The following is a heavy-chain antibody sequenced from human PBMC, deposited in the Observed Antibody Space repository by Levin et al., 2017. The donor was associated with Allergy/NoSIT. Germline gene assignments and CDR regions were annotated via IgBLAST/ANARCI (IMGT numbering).Heavy chain of an antibody. V-gene: IGHV4-59*01. D-gene: IGHD4-17*01. J-gene: IGHJ5*02. CDR1: GGSISSYY. CDR2: IYYSGST. CDR3: ARMTTVYNWFDP. Sequence: PSETLSLTCTVSGGSISSYYWSWIRQPPGKGLEWIAYIYYSGSTNYNPSLKSRVTISVDTSKNQFSLKLSSVTAADTAVYYCARMTTVYNWFDPWGQGTLVTVSS.